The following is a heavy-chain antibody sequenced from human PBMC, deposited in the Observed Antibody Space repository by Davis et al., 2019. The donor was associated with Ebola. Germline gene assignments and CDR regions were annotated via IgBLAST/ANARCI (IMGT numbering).Heavy chain of an antibody. D-gene: IGHD3-16*01. CDR1: GDSVSGGSGA. CDR2: TYYNSKWYS. CDR3: VRGWGRSGLDV. V-gene: IGHV6-1*01. Sequence: HSQTLSLTCAISGDSVSGGSGAWNWIRQSPSRGLEWLGRTYYNSKWYSDYAPSVKSRITINPDTSKNQLSLQLNSVTPEDTAVYYCVRGWGRSGLDVWGQGTTVTVSS. J-gene: IGHJ6*02.